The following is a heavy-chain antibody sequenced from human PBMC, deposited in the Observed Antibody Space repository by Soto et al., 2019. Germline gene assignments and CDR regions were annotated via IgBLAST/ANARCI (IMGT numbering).Heavy chain of an antibody. CDR2: IIPIPGTA. CDR3: ARSQGSSTSLEIYYYYYYGMDV. CDR1: GGTFGSYA. Sequence: QVQLVQSGAEVKKPGSSVKVSCKASGGTFGSYAISWVRQAPGQGLEWMGGIIPIPGTANYAQKVQGRVTIAADGSTSTAYMELRSLRSEDTAVYYCARSQGSSTSLEIYYYYYYGMDVWGQGTTVTVSS. D-gene: IGHD2-2*01. J-gene: IGHJ6*02. V-gene: IGHV1-69*01.